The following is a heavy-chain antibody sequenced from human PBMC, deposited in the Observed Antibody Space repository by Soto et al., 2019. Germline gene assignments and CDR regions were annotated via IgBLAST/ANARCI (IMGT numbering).Heavy chain of an antibody. Sequence: GGSLRLSCAASGFTFSGYSMNWVHQAPGKGLEWVAYIRCDRSTIYYADSVKGRFTISRDNSRNTLFLQMNSLRAEDTAVYYCARDYYKYYDSSGYYRSPAYWGQGTLVTVSS. CDR2: IRCDRSTI. V-gene: IGHV3-48*01. CDR3: ARDYYKYYDSSGYYRSPAY. CDR1: GFTFSGYS. J-gene: IGHJ4*02. D-gene: IGHD3-22*01.